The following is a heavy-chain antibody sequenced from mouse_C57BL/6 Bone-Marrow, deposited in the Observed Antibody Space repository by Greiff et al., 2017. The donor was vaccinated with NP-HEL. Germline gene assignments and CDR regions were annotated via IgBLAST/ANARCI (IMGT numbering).Heavy chain of an antibody. CDR2: INPNNGGT. V-gene: IGHV1-26*01. J-gene: IGHJ4*01. D-gene: IGHD1-1*02. Sequence: EVQLQQSGPELVKPGASVKISCKASGYTFTDYYMNWVKQSHGKSLEWIGDINPNNGGTSYNQKFKGKATLTVDKSSSTAYMELRSPTSEDSAVYYCARSPDGGDYWGQGTSVTVSS. CDR3: ARSPDGGDY. CDR1: GYTFTDYY.